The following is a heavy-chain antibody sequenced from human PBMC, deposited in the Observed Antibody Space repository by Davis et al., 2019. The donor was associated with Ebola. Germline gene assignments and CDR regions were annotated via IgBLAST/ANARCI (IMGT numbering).Heavy chain of an antibody. CDR2: INHSGSI. J-gene: IGHJ5*02. Sequence: MPSETLSLTCAVYGGSFSGYYWSWIRQPPGKGLEWIGEINHSGSINYNPSLKSRVTISVDTSKNQFSLKLSSVTAADTAVYYCARGRRFTGNWFDPWGQGTLVTVSS. CDR3: ARGRRFTGNWFDP. V-gene: IGHV4-34*01. CDR1: GGSFSGYY. D-gene: IGHD3-3*01.